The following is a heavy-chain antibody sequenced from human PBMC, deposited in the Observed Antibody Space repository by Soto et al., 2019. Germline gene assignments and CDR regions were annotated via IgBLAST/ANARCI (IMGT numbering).Heavy chain of an antibody. Sequence: EVQVVESGGGLIQPGGSLRLSCVVSGFTVSSTNYMSWVRQAPGKGLEWVSVIYSGGTTFYADSVKGRFTISRDNSKNPLYLQMDSLRAEDTAVYYCHGYGYWGQGTLVTVSS. CDR1: GFTVSSTNY. V-gene: IGHV3-53*01. CDR2: IYSGGTT. D-gene: IGHD5-12*01. CDR3: HGYGY. J-gene: IGHJ4*02.